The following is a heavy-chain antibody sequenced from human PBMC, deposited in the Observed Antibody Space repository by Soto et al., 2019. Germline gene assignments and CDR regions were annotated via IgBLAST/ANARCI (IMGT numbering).Heavy chain of an antibody. CDR2: IDWDDDK. Sequence: SGPTLVDPTQTLTLTCTLSWFSLITSGMRVSWIRQPPGKALEWLARIDWDDDKFYSTSLKTRLTISKDTSKNQVVLTMTNMDPVDTATYYCARIPSGYYYFDYWGQGTLVTVSS. CDR3: ARIPSGYYYFDY. J-gene: IGHJ4*02. D-gene: IGHD3-22*01. V-gene: IGHV2-70*04. CDR1: WFSLITSGMR.